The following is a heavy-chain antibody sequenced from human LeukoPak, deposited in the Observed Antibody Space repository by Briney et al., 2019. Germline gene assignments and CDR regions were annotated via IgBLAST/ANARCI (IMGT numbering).Heavy chain of an antibody. D-gene: IGHD3-10*01. V-gene: IGHV3-33*01. Sequence: PGGSLRLSCAASGFTFSSYGMHWVRQAPGKGLEWVAVIWYDGSNKYYADSVKGRFTISRDNSKNTLYLQMGSLRAEDMAVYYCARDPAPRGYGSGSYNWFDPWGQGTLVTVSS. CDR3: ARDPAPRGYGSGSYNWFDP. J-gene: IGHJ5*02. CDR1: GFTFSSYG. CDR2: IWYDGSNK.